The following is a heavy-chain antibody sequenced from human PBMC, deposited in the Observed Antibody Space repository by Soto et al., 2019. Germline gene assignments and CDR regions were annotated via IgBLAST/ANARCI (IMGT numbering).Heavy chain of an antibody. D-gene: IGHD2-15*01. CDR3: ARHYCSGGSCYLDYYYYMDV. Sequence: SETLSLTGTVSGGSISSYYWSWIRQPPGKGLEWIGYIYYSGSTNYNPSLKSRVTISVDTSKNQFSLKVSSVTAADTAVYYCARHYCSGGSCYLDYYYYMDVWGKGTTVTVTS. J-gene: IGHJ6*03. CDR1: GGSISSYY. CDR2: IYYSGST. V-gene: IGHV4-59*01.